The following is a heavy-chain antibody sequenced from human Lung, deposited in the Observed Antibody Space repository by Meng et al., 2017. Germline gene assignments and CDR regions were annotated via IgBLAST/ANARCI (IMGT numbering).Heavy chain of an antibody. Sequence: GGSLRLSCVASGFTFSDYYMDWVRHAPGKGLEWVGRGRNKANSYTTEYAASVRGRFTISRDDSQNSLYLQMNSLKTEDTAVYYYTRGGVAANSYHSPMDVWGQGTTVTVSS. V-gene: IGHV3-72*01. J-gene: IGHJ6*02. CDR2: GRNKANSYTT. D-gene: IGHD1-26*01. CDR3: TRGGVAANSYHSPMDV. CDR1: GFTFSDYY.